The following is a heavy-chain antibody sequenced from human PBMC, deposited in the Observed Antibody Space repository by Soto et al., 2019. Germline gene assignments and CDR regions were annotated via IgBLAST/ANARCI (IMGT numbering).Heavy chain of an antibody. Sequence: PGESLKISCKGSGYSFTSYWMGWVRQMPGKGLGWMGIIYPGDSDTRYSPSFQGQVTISADKSISTAYLQWSSLKASDTAMYYCARGSNYYDSSGYYWGYDYYYGMDVWGQGTTVTVSS. CDR1: GYSFTSYW. J-gene: IGHJ6*02. D-gene: IGHD3-22*01. V-gene: IGHV5-51*01. CDR2: IYPGDSDT. CDR3: ARGSNYYDSSGYYWGYDYYYGMDV.